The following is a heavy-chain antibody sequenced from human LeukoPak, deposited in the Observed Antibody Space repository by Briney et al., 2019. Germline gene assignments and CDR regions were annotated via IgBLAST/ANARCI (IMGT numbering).Heavy chain of an antibody. CDR2: IIPIFGTA. J-gene: IGHJ3*02. D-gene: IGHD2-2*01. CDR1: GYTFTTYA. CDR3: ARAKLRYCSSTSCYEEDAFDI. V-gene: IGHV1-69*13. Sequence: GASVKVSCKALGYTFTTYAISWVRQAPGQGLEWMGGIIPIFGTANYAQKFQGRVTITADESTSTAYMELSSLRSEDTAVYYCARAKLRYCSSTSCYEEDAFDIWGQGTMVTVSS.